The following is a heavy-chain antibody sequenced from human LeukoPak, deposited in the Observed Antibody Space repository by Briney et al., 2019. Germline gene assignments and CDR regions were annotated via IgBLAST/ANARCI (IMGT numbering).Heavy chain of an antibody. Sequence: GGSLRLSCAASGFTFSSYGMHWVRQAPGKGLQWVAFIRYDGTNEYYADSVKGRFTISRDNSKNTLSLQMNSLRAEDTAVYYFSKDPPIVEPTPSGRGGQGTLVTVSS. D-gene: IGHD1-26*01. CDR3: SKDPPIVEPTPSGR. J-gene: IGHJ4*01. V-gene: IGHV3-30*02. CDR1: GFTFSSYG. CDR2: IRYDGTNE.